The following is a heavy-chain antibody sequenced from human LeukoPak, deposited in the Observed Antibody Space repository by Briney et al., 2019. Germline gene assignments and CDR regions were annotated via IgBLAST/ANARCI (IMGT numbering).Heavy chain of an antibody. J-gene: IGHJ4*02. CDR3: SITMVRGVIISHFDY. CDR1: GGTFSSYA. CDR2: IIPILGIA. V-gene: IGHV1-69*04. Sequence: ASVKVSCKASGGTFSSYAISWVRQAPGQGLEWMGRIIPILGIANYAQKFQGRVTITADKSTSTAYMELSSLRSEDTAVYYCSITMVRGVIISHFDYWGQGTLVTVSS. D-gene: IGHD3-10*01.